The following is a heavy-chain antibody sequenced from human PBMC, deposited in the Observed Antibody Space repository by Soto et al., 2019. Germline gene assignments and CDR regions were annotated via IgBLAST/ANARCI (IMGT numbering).Heavy chain of an antibody. J-gene: IGHJ4*02. V-gene: IGHV3-23*01. CDR1: GFTFSSYA. CDR3: AKDNLKRVVVPAATPTAAAAPY. D-gene: IGHD2-2*01. Sequence: GGSLRLSCAASGFTFSSYAMSWVRQAPGKGLEWVSAISGSGGSTYYADSVKGRFTISRDNSKNTLYLQMNSLRAEDTAVYYCAKDNLKRVVVPAATPTAAAAPYWGQGTLVTVSS. CDR2: ISGSGGST.